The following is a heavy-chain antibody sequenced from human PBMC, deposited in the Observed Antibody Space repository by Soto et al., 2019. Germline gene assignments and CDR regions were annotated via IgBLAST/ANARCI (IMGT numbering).Heavy chain of an antibody. V-gene: IGHV4-61*01. D-gene: IGHD3-16*02. Sequence: SETLSLTCSVSGGSVSNKTYYWSWIRQPPGKRLEWIGYVYYSGSTNYNPSLKSRVTTSIDTSKNRFSLKLTSVTAADTAVYFCARALTFGGAIPLGYRGQGTLVTVSS. J-gene: IGHJ4*02. CDR1: GGSVSNKTYY. CDR3: ARALTFGGAIPLGY. CDR2: VYYSGST.